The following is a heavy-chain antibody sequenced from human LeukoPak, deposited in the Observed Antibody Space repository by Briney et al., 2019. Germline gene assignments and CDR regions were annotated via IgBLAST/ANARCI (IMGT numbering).Heavy chain of an antibody. D-gene: IGHD4-23*01. V-gene: IGHV4-59*12. J-gene: IGHJ4*02. CDR2: IYHSGST. CDR1: GGSISSYY. CDR3: ARARVVTAYYFDY. Sequence: SETLSLTCTVSGGSISSYYWSWIRQPPGKGLEWIGYIYHSGSTYYNPSLKSRVTISVDRSKNQFSLKLSSVTAADTAVYYCARARVVTAYYFDYWGQGTLVTVSS.